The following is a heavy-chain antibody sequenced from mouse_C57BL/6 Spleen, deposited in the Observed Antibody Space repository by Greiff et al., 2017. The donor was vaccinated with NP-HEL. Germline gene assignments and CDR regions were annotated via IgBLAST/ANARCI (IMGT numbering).Heavy chain of an antibody. CDR2: IYPGDGDT. J-gene: IGHJ1*03. Sequence: VKVVESGPELVKPGASVKISCKASGYAFSSSWMNWVKQRPGKGLEWIGRIYPGDGDTNYNGKFKGKATLTADKSSSTAYMQLSSLTSEDSAVYFCARDYYGSSYESDFDVWGTGTTVTVSS. V-gene: IGHV1-82*01. CDR1: GYAFSSSW. CDR3: ARDYYGSSYESDFDV. D-gene: IGHD1-1*01.